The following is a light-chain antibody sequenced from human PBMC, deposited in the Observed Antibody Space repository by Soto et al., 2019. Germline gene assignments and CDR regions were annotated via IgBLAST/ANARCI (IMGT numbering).Light chain of an antibody. CDR2: GAS. CDR3: QQYNEWPLT. CDR1: QRVRNN. V-gene: IGKV3-15*01. Sequence: IVKTQSPTPPSLSPGERRTLSCRAKQRVRNNLAWYHQKPGQAPRLLIYGASTRATGIPARFSGSGSGTEYTLTISSPQSEDFAFYYCQQYNEWPLTFGQGTKVEIK. J-gene: IGKJ1*01.